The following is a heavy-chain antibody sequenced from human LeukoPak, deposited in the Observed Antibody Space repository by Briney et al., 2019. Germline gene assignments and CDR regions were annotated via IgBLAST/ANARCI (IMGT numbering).Heavy chain of an antibody. CDR2: ISAYNGNT. CDR1: GYTFTSYG. CDR3: AREAIRGSSWYTNWFDP. D-gene: IGHD6-13*01. V-gene: IGHV1-18*01. Sequence: ASVKVSCKASGYTFTSYGISWVRQAPGQGLEWMGWISAYNGNTNYAQKLQGRVTMTTDTSTSTAYMELRSLRSDDTAVYYCAREAIRGSSWYTNWFDPWGQGTLVTVSS. J-gene: IGHJ5*02.